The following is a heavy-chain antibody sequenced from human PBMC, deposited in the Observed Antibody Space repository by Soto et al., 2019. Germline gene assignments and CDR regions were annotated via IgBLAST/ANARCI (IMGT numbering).Heavy chain of an antibody. Sequence: QVQLVQSGAEVKKPGSSVKVSCKASGGAFTSYAISWVRQAPGQGLEWMGGIIPIFGTANYPQKFQGRVTITADESTSKAYMVMSSLRSEDKAVDYCAAPPKYSPASNFDCWGQGTLVTVSS. V-gene: IGHV1-69*01. J-gene: IGHJ4*02. CDR2: IIPIFGTA. CDR1: GGAFTSYA. D-gene: IGHD6-6*01. CDR3: AAPPKYSPASNFDC.